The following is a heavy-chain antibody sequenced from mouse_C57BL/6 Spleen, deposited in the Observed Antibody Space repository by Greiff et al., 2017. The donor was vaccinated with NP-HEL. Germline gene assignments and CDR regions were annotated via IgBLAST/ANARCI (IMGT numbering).Heavy chain of an antibody. V-gene: IGHV1-64*01. CDR2: IHPNSGST. J-gene: IGHJ4*01. D-gene: IGHD2-4*01. CDR3: ARRDYDVKDYAMDY. Sequence: QVQLQQPGAEPVKPGASVKLSCKASGYTFTSYWMHWVKQRPGQGLEWIGMIHPNSGSTNYNEKFKSKATLTVDKSSSTAYMQLSSLTSEDSAVYYCARRDYDVKDYAMDYWGQGTSVTVSS. CDR1: GYTFTSYW.